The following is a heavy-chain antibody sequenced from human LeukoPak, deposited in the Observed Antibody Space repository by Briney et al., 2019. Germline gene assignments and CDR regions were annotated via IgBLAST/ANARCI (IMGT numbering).Heavy chain of an antibody. CDR3: AKDVAPDSGWDLDY. CDR2: IYNSGAKI. Sequence: GGTLRLSCAVSGLTFSTYSMTWVRQGPGKGLGWVSSIYNSGAKIFYADPVKGRFTISRDNSKNMLYLQMNSLRVEDTAVYYCAKDVAPDSGWDLDYWGQGTLVTVSS. D-gene: IGHD6-19*01. CDR1: GLTFSTYS. V-gene: IGHV3-23*01. J-gene: IGHJ4*02.